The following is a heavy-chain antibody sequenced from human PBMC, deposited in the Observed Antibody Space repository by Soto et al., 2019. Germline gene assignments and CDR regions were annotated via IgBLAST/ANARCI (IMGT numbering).Heavy chain of an antibody. V-gene: IGHV1-18*04. CDR3: ARAKKDTAMEYYYYYGMDV. CDR1: GYTFTSYG. J-gene: IGHJ6*02. D-gene: IGHD5-18*01. CDR2: ISAYNGNT. Sequence: ASVKVSCKASGYTFTSYGISWVQQAPGQGLEWMGWISAYNGNTNYAQKLQGRVTMTTDTSTSTAYMELRSLRSDDTAVYYCARAKKDTAMEYYYYYGMDVWGQGTTVTVSS.